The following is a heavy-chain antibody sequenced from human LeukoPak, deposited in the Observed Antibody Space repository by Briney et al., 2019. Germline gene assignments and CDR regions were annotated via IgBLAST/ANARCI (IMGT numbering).Heavy chain of an antibody. J-gene: IGHJ3*02. V-gene: IGHV4-59*01. D-gene: IGHD5-24*01. CDR3: ARDRNYHRGRDFDI. Sequence: SETLSLTCTVSGGSISSYYWSCIRQPPGKGLEWIGYIYYSGSTNYNPSLKSRVTISVDTSKNQFALKLSSVTAADTAVYYCARDRNYHRGRDFDIWGQGTMVTVSS. CDR1: GGSISSYY. CDR2: IYYSGST.